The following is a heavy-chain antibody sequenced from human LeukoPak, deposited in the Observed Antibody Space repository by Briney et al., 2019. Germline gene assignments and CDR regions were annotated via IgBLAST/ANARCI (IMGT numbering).Heavy chain of an antibody. D-gene: IGHD4-17*01. Sequence: ASVTVSCKASGYTFTSYAMHWVRQAPGQRLEWMGWINAGNGNTKYSQKFQGRVTITRDTSASTAYMELSSLRSEDTAVYYCARGLGDYGDYGYGMDVWGQGTTVTVSS. V-gene: IGHV1-3*01. CDR3: ARGLGDYGDYGYGMDV. J-gene: IGHJ6*02. CDR1: GYTFTSYA. CDR2: INAGNGNT.